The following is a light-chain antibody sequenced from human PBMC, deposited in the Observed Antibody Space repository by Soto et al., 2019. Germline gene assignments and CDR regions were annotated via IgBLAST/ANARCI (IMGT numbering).Light chain of an antibody. J-gene: IGLJ2*01. Sequence: QSVLTQPPSASGTPGQRVTISCSGSSSNIETNTVDWYQHLPGTAPKVLIFNNNQRPSGVPDRFSGSKSGTSASLAISWLQFGDEACYYCGGWDERLRGKVFGGGTKLTVL. V-gene: IGLV1-44*01. CDR2: NNN. CDR1: SSNIETNT. CDR3: GGWDERLRGKV.